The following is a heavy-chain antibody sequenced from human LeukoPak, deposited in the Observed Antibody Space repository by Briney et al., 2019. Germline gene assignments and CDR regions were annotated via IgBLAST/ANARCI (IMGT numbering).Heavy chain of an antibody. J-gene: IGHJ4*02. CDR1: GFTFSAYS. Sequence: PGGSLRLSCAASGFTFSAYSMNWVRQARGKGLEWVANTNQDGSEKYYADSVKGRFTISRDNAKNSLYLQMNGLRAEDTAVYYCAKQLSSNANWGQGTLVTVSS. CDR2: TNQDGSEK. CDR3: AKQLSSNAN. V-gene: IGHV3-7*01. D-gene: IGHD5-18*01.